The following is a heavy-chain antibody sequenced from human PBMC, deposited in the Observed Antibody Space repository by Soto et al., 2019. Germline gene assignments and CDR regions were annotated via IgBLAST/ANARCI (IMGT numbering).Heavy chain of an antibody. J-gene: IGHJ4*02. CDR3: ARHFSSGWSDY. CDR2: IYYSRGT. D-gene: IGHD6-19*01. CDR1: GASISSYY. V-gene: IGHV4-59*08. Sequence: SETLSLPCTVSGASISSYYWSWIRQPPGKGLEWIGYIYYSRGTNYNPSLKSRVTISLDTSKNQFSLNLSSVTAADTAVYYCARHFSSGWSDYWGQGTLVTVSS.